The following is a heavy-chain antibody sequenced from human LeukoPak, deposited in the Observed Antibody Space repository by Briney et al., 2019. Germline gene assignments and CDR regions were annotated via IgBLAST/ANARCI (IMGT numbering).Heavy chain of an antibody. V-gene: IGHV3-30-3*01. CDR3: ARGDYYGSGSYSDY. Sequence: GGSLRLSCAASGFTFSSYAMHWVPQAPGKGLEWVALTSYDGSNKYYAGSVKGRFSISRDNSKNTLYLQMNSLRAEDTAVYYCARGDYYGSGSYSDYWGQGTLVTVSS. D-gene: IGHD3-10*01. CDR1: GFTFSSYA. J-gene: IGHJ4*02. CDR2: TSYDGSNK.